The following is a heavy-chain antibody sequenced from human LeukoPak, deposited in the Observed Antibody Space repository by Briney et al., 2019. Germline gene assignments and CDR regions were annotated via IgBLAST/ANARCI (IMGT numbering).Heavy chain of an antibody. CDR1: GTSVSSYY. CDR3: ARGRYCSATTCSGGDAFDI. Sequence: PSETLSLTCTVSGTSVSSYYWSWIRQLAGRGLEWIGRIYTRGSTNYNPSLQSRVSMSVDSSKSQFSLRLTSVTAADTAIYYCARGRYCSATTCSGGDAFDIWGQGTVVTVSS. V-gene: IGHV4-4*07. J-gene: IGHJ3*02. D-gene: IGHD2-8*02. CDR2: IYTRGST.